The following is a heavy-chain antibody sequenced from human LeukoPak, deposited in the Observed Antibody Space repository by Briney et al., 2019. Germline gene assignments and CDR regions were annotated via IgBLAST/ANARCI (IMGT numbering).Heavy chain of an antibody. Sequence: SETLSLTCTVSGGSISRYYWNWIRQPPGKGLEWIGYIYHSGSTNYNPSLKSRVTISVDTSKNQFSLKLSSVTAADTAVYYCARTEYSVFNYWAKEPLVTVP. CDR3: ARTEYSVFNY. CDR1: GGSISRYY. CDR2: IYHSGST. V-gene: IGHV4-59*01. J-gene: IGHJ4*02. D-gene: IGHD2/OR15-2a*01.